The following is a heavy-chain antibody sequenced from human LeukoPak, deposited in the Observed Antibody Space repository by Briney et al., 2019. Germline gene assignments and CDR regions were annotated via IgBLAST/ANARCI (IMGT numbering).Heavy chain of an antibody. J-gene: IGHJ1*01. CDR1: GFTFSSYS. CDR2: ISSSSSYI. CDR3: ARAGRFRYFQH. D-gene: IGHD3-16*01. V-gene: IGHV3-21*01. Sequence: GGSLRLSCAASGFTFSSYSMNWVRQAPGKGLEWVSSISSSSSYIYYADSVKGRLTISRDNAKNSLYLQMNSLRAEDTAVYYCARAGRFRYFQHWGQGTLVTVSS.